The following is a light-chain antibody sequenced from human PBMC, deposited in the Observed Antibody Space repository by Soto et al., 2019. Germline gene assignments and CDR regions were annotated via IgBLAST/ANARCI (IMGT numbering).Light chain of an antibody. J-gene: IGKJ3*01. V-gene: IGKV3-11*01. CDR2: VAP. CDR1: QRVSSY. Sequence: EIVLTQAQATLSLSPGERATLSCSASQRVSSYLAWYQQKPGQAPRLLIYVAPNRATGIPARFSGSRSGTDFPLTIRSLDLEDFAVDYCRQRRNWAPGFTFGPGTKVHI. CDR3: RQRRNWAPGFT.